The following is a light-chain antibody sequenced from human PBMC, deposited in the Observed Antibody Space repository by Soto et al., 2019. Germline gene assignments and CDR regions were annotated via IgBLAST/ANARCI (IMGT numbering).Light chain of an antibody. CDR3: SSYTSSSKV. CDR2: EVS. J-gene: IGLJ1*01. Sequence: QPVSVSGSPGQSITISCTGTSSDVGGYNYVSWYQQHPGKAPKLMIYEVSNRPSGVSNRFSGSKSGNTASLTISGLQAEDEADYYCSSYTSSSKVFGTGTKLTVL. CDR1: SSDVGGYNY. V-gene: IGLV2-14*01.